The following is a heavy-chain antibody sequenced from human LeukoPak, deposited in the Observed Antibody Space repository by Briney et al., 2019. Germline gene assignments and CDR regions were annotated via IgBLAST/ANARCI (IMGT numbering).Heavy chain of an antibody. CDR3: AREGYASGTRYGMDV. CDR2: IYAGGTT. J-gene: IGHJ6*02. Sequence: GGSLRLSCAASGFTFTNNYMSWVRQAPGKGLGWVSVIYAGGTTSYADSVKGRFTISRDSSKNTLYLQMNSLRAEDTAVYYCAREGYASGTRYGMDVWGQGTTVTVSS. CDR1: GFTFTNNY. D-gene: IGHD3-10*01. V-gene: IGHV3-66*01.